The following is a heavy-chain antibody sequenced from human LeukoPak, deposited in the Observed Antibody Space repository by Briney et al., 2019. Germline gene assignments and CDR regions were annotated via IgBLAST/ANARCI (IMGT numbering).Heavy chain of an antibody. Sequence: SETLSLTCIVSGGSISSYYWSWIRQPPGKGLEWIGYIYYSGSTNYSPSLKSRVTISVDTSKNQFSLKLSSVTAADTAVYYCARGYCSSTSCYADAFDIWGQGTMVTVSS. J-gene: IGHJ3*02. CDR3: ARGYCSSTSCYADAFDI. V-gene: IGHV4-59*01. D-gene: IGHD2-2*01. CDR2: IYYSGST. CDR1: GGSISSYY.